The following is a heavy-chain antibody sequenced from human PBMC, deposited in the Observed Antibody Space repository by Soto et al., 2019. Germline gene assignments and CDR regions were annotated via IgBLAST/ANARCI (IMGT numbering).Heavy chain of an antibody. Sequence: PSETLSLTCTVSGGSISSYYWSWIRQPPGKGLEWIGYIYYSGSTNYNPSLKSRGTISVEPSKNQFSLKLSSVTAADTAVYYCARGRYFDWLSHDYYYMDVWGKGTTVTVSS. CDR2: IYYSGST. CDR1: GGSISSYY. D-gene: IGHD3-9*01. V-gene: IGHV4-59*01. CDR3: ARGRYFDWLSHDYYYMDV. J-gene: IGHJ6*03.